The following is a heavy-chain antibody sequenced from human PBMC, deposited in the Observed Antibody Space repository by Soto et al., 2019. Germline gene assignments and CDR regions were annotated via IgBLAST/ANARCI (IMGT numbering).Heavy chain of an antibody. CDR2: IYVTGAV. CDR3: ARLRIATNNYKWFDP. Sequence: SETLSLACSVSGAALNSGNYYWRWIRQVPGKGLEWIGHIYVTGAVDYNPSLRDRITISQDTSERQFSLNLRLVTAAGTAVYYCARLRIATNNYKWFDPWGQGTLVTVSS. V-gene: IGHV4-31*03. CDR1: GAALNSGNYY. D-gene: IGHD2-21*01. J-gene: IGHJ5*02.